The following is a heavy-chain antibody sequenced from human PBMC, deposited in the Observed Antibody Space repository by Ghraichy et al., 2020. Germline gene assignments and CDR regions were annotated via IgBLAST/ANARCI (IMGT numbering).Heavy chain of an antibody. V-gene: IGHV3-21*01. J-gene: IGHJ4*02. CDR3: ATTRGGVFDY. CDR2: ISSSSSYI. D-gene: IGHD3-10*01. CDR1: GFTFSSYS. Sequence: GGCLRLSCAASGFTFSSYSMNWVRQAPGKGLEWVSSISSSSSYIYYADSVKGRFTISRDNAKNSLYLQMNSLRAEDTAVYYCATTRGGVFDYWGQGTLVTVSS.